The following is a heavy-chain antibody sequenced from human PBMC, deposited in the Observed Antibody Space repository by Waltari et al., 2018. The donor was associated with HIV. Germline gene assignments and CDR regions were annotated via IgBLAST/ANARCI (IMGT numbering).Heavy chain of an antibody. CDR1: GFTFSDAW. J-gene: IGHJ4*02. CDR2: IKSNTDGGTT. CDR3: TTVGGGTRDY. Sequence: EVLLVESGGGFGKPGGSLRLSCAASGFTFSDAWMSWVRQAPGKGLEWVGRIKSNTDGGTTDYAAPVKGRFTISRDDSKTTLYLEMNSLKTEDTAVYYCTTVGGGTRDYWGQGTLITVSS. V-gene: IGHV3-15*01. D-gene: IGHD3-16*01.